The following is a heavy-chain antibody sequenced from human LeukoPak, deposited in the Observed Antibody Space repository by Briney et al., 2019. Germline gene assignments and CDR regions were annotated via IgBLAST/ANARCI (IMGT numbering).Heavy chain of an antibody. CDR2: MNPNSGNT. J-gene: IGHJ6*03. CDR1: GYTFTSYD. V-gene: IGHV1-8*01. D-gene: IGHD4-11*01. Sequence: ASVKVSCKASGYTFTSYDINWVRQATGQGLDWMGWMNPNSGNTGYAQKFQGRVTMTRNTSISTAYMELSSLRSEDTAVYYCARGLRTVRTPNRYYYYYMDVWGKGTTVTVSS. CDR3: ARGLRTVRTPNRYYYYYMDV.